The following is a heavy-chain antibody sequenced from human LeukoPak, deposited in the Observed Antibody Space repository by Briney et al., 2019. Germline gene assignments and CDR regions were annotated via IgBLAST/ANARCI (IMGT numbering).Heavy chain of an antibody. CDR1: GGSFSGYY. J-gene: IGHJ3*02. V-gene: IGHV4-34*01. Sequence: SETLSLTCAVYGGSFSGYYWSWIRQPPGKGLEWIGEISHSGSTNYNPSLKSRVTISVDTSKNQFSLKLSSVTAADTAVYYCASSSGYYSDAFDIWGQGTMVTVSS. CDR3: ASSSGYYSDAFDI. CDR2: ISHSGST. D-gene: IGHD3-22*01.